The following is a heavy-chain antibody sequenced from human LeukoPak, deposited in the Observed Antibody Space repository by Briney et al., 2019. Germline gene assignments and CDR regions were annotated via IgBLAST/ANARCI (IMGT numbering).Heavy chain of an antibody. CDR3: ARDGCTNGVCYVDY. CDR1: GFTFSSYS. D-gene: IGHD2-8*01. J-gene: IGHJ4*02. V-gene: IGHV3-21*01. CDR2: ISSSSSYI. Sequence: GGSLRLSCAASGFTFSSYSMNWVRQAPGKGLEWVSSISSSSSYIYYADSVKGRFTISRDNAKNSLYLQMNSLRAEDTAVHYCARDGCTNGVCYVDYWGQGTLVTVSS.